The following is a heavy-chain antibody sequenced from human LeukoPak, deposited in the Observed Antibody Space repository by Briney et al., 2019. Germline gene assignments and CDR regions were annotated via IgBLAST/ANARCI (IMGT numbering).Heavy chain of an antibody. J-gene: IGHJ4*02. Sequence: GGSLRLSCAASGFTFSSYGMHWVRQAPGKGLEWVAVIWYDGSNKYYANSLKGRFTISRENSKNTLYLQMNSLRAEDTAVYYCAKALAVADSYFDYWGQGTLVTVSS. CDR1: GFTFSSYG. CDR2: IWYDGSNK. V-gene: IGHV3-33*06. D-gene: IGHD6-19*01. CDR3: AKALAVADSYFDY.